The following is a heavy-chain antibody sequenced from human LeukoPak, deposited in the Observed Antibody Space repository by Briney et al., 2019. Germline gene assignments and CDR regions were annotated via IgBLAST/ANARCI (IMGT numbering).Heavy chain of an antibody. CDR1: GFTFSSYS. CDR2: ISSSSSYI. V-gene: IGHV3-21*06. CDR3: VREGVSCGRKCGAFDL. D-gene: IGHD2-15*01. J-gene: IGHJ3*01. Sequence: PGGSLRLSCAASGFTFSSYSMNWVRQAPGKGLEWVSSISSSSSYIYYADSVKGRITISRDNSKNTVYLQMNSLTVEDTALYSCVREGVSCGRKCGAFDLWGHGTMVTVSS.